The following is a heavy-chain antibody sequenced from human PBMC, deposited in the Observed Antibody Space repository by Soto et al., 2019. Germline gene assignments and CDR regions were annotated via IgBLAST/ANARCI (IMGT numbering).Heavy chain of an antibody. V-gene: IGHV1-69*01. CDR3: ARSQGSSTSLEIYYYYSYGMDV. Sequence: QVQLVQSGAEVKKPGSSVKVSCKASGGTFSSYAISWVRQAPGQGLEWMGGIIPISDTTNYAQKFQGRVTITADESPSTAYMELSSLPSEDPAVYYCARSQGSSTSLEIYYYYSYGMDVWGQGTTVTVSS. D-gene: IGHD2-2*01. CDR2: IIPISDTT. CDR1: GGTFSSYA. J-gene: IGHJ6*02.